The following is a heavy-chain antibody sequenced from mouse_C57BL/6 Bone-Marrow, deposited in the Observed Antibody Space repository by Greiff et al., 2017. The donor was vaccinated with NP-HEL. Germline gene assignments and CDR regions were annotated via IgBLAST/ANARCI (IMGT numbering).Heavy chain of an antibody. CDR1: GFTFSSYT. CDR2: ISGGGGNT. CDR3: ARHGSSYGYFDV. Sequence: EVQRVESGGGLVKPGGSLKLSCAASGFTFSSYTMSWVRQTPEKRLEWVATISGGGGNTYYPDSVKGRFPISRDNAKNTLYLQMSSLRSEDTALYYCARHGSSYGYFDVWGTGTTVTVSS. V-gene: IGHV5-9*01. J-gene: IGHJ1*03. D-gene: IGHD1-1*01.